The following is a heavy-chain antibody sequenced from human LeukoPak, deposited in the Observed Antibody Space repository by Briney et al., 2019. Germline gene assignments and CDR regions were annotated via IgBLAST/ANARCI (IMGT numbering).Heavy chain of an antibody. CDR1: GFNFENYH. J-gene: IGHJ4*02. D-gene: IGHD6-19*01. CDR3: ARDGWEALEL. CDR2: ISGTTSAI. Sequence: GGSLRLSCKGFGFNFENYHMNWVRQAPGKGLEFISYISGTTSAIYYADSVKGRFSISRDDARNSLYLQMNNVRADDTAVYYCARDGWEALELWGQGTLVTVSS. V-gene: IGHV3-48*01.